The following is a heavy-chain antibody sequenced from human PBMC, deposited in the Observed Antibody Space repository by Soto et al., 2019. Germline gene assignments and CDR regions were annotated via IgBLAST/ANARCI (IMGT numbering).Heavy chain of an antibody. CDR2: IYHSGST. CDR1: GGSISSGGYS. D-gene: IGHD6-6*01. V-gene: IGHV4-30-2*01. J-gene: IGHJ5*02. CDR3: ARDMGIAARPGWFDP. Sequence: PSETLSLTCAVSGGSISSGGYSWSWIRQPSGKGLEWIGYIYHSGSTYYNPSLKSRVTISVDRSKNQFSLKLSSVTAADTAVYYCARDMGIAARPGWFDPWGQGTLVTVSS.